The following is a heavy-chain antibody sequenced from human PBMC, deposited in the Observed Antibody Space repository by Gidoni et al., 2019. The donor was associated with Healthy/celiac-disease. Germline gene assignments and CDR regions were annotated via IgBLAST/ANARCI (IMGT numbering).Heavy chain of an antibody. V-gene: IGHV3-53*01. CDR3: ARASGTTGGWFDP. D-gene: IGHD1-1*01. CDR2: IYSGGST. CDR1: GFTVSSNY. Sequence: EVQLVESGGGLIQPGGSLRLSCAASGFTVSSNYMSWVRQAPGKGLEWVSVIYSGGSTYYADSVKGRFTISRDNSKNTLYLQMNSQRAEDTAVYYCARASGTTGGWFDPWGQGTLVTVSS. J-gene: IGHJ5*02.